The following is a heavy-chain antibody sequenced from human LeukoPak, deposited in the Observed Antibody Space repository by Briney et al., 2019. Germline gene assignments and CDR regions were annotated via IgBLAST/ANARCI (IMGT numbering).Heavy chain of an antibody. CDR3: ARGMFYYGSVSSDY. D-gene: IGHD3-10*01. CDR1: GFTFSSYA. CDR2: ISDSGGST. J-gene: IGHJ4*02. Sequence: PGGSLRLFCAASGFTFSSYAMSWVRQAPGKGLEWVSSISDSGGSTHYADSVKGRFTISRDNSKNTLYLQMNSLRAEDTAPYYCARGMFYYGSVSSDYWGQGTLVTVSS. V-gene: IGHV3-23*01.